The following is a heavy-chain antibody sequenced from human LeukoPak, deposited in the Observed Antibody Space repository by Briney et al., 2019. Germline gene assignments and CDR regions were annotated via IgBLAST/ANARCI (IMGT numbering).Heavy chain of an antibody. Sequence: SETLSLTCAVYGGSFSGYYWSWIRQPPGKGLEWIGEINHSGSTNYNPSLKSRVTISVKTSKNQFSLRLRSVTAADTAVYYWAREDSSSWYVAPWGQGTLVTVSS. V-gene: IGHV4-34*01. CDR3: AREDSSSWYVAP. J-gene: IGHJ5*02. CDR1: GGSFSGYY. D-gene: IGHD6-13*01. CDR2: INHSGST.